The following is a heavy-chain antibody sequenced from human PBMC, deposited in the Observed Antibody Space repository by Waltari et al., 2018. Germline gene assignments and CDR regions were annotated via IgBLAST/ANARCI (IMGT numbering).Heavy chain of an antibody. Sequence: QVQLQESGPGLVKPSGTLSLTCAVSGGPLRSTNWWSWVRQPPGRGLEWIGEIYHNGSTSYNPSLGRRVTVSVDKSKNQFSLKVTSVTAADTAVYYCARDAIRAALDHWGPGILVTVSS. CDR3: ARDAIRAALDH. CDR1: GGPLRSTNW. D-gene: IGHD6-25*01. J-gene: IGHJ4*02. V-gene: IGHV4-4*02. CDR2: IYHNGST.